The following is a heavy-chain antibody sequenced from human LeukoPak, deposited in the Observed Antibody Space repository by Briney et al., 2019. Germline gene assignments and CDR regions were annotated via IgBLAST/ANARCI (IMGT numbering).Heavy chain of an antibody. CDR3: AKDYSYGSGTSDAFDI. J-gene: IGHJ3*02. CDR2: ISWNSGSI. D-gene: IGHD3-10*01. Sequence: GGSLRLSCAASGFTFDDYAMHWVRQAPGKGLEWASGISWNSGSIGYADSVKGRFTISRDNAKNSLYLQMNSLRAEDTALYYCAKDYSYGSGTSDAFDIWGQGTMVTVSS. V-gene: IGHV3-9*01. CDR1: GFTFDDYA.